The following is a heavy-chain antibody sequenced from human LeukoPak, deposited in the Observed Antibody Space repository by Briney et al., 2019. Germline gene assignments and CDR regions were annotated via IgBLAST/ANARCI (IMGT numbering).Heavy chain of an antibody. CDR2: IRYDGSNK. V-gene: IGHV3-30*02. Sequence: GGSLRLSCAASGFTFSSYGMHWVRQAPGKGLEWVAFIRYDGSNKYYADSVKGRFTISRDNSKNTLYLQMNSLRAEDTAVYYCATSVEMATSFDYWGQGTLDTVSS. CDR3: ATSVEMATSFDY. CDR1: GFTFSSYG. J-gene: IGHJ4*02. D-gene: IGHD5-24*01.